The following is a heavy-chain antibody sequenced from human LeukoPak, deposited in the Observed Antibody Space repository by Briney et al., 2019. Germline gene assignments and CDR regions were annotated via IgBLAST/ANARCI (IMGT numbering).Heavy chain of an antibody. D-gene: IGHD3-3*01. Sequence: ASVKVSCKASGYTFTSYDINWVRRATGQGLEWMGWMNPNSGNTGYAQKFQGRVTMTRNTSISTAYMELSSLRSEDTAVYYCARAQRTTYYDFWSGYSTGNWFDPWGQGTLVTVSS. J-gene: IGHJ5*02. V-gene: IGHV1-8*01. CDR2: MNPNSGNT. CDR3: ARAQRTTYYDFWSGYSTGNWFDP. CDR1: GYTFTSYD.